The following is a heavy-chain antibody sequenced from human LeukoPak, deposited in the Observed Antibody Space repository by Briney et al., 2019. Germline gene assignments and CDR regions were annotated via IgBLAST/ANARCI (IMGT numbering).Heavy chain of an antibody. J-gene: IGHJ5*02. D-gene: IGHD6-19*01. CDR2: IKQDGTEK. Sequence: HAGGSLILSCAASGFTFSNYWMNWVRQAPGKGLEWVANIKQDGTEKYYADSVKGRFTISRDNAENSLNLQMNSLRAEDTAVYYCARGMTVAANWFDPWGQGTLVTVSS. CDR3: ARGMTVAANWFDP. V-gene: IGHV3-7*05. CDR1: GFTFSNYW.